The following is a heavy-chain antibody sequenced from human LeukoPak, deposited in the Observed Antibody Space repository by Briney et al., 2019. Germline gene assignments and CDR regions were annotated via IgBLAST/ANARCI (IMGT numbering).Heavy chain of an antibody. CDR1: GYTFTGYY. D-gene: IGHD3-22*01. CDR3: ALQFYDSSNYYYGHWFDP. CDR2: INPNSGGT. Sequence: GASVKVSCKASGYTFTGYYMHWVRQAPGQGLEWMGWINPNSGGTNYAQKFQGRVTMTRDTSISTAYMELSSLRSEDTAVYYCALQFYDSSNYYYGHWFDPWGQGTLVTVSS. J-gene: IGHJ5*02. V-gene: IGHV1-2*02.